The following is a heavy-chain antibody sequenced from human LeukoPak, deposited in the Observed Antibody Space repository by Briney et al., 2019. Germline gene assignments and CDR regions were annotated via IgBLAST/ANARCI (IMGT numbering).Heavy chain of an antibody. CDR2: IYTSGST. D-gene: IGHD2-2*01. CDR3: ARDRRSTSWYAAGYDY. Sequence: SETLSLTCTVSGCSISSYYWSWIRQPAGKGLEWIGRIYTSGSTNYNPSLKSRVTMSVDTSKNQFSLKLSSVTAADTAVYYCARDRRSTSWYAAGYDYWGQGTLVTVSS. J-gene: IGHJ4*02. CDR1: GCSISSYY. V-gene: IGHV4-4*07.